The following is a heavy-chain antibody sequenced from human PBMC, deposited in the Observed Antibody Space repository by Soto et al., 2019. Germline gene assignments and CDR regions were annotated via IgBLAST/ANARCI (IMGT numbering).Heavy chain of an antibody. CDR3: ARDHPCSSTSCYTHYYGMDV. J-gene: IGHJ6*02. CDR2: IIPIFGTA. V-gene: IGHV1-69*13. Sequence: VKVSCKASGGTFSSYAISWVRQAPGQGLEWMGGIIPIFGTANYAQKFQGRVTITADESTSTAYMELSSLRSEDTAVYYCARDHPCSSTSCYTHYYGMDVWGQGTTVTVSS. D-gene: IGHD2-2*02. CDR1: GGTFSSYA.